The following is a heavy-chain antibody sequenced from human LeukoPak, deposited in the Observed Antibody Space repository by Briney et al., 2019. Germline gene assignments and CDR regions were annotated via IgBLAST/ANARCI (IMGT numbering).Heavy chain of an antibody. Sequence: PSETLSLTCIVSGASISSGNYYWSWIRQPPGKGLEWIGYIYYSGSTNYNPSLKSRVTISVDTSKNQFSLKLSSVTAADTAVYYCARDGYDFWSGYYDAFDIWGQGTMVTVSS. J-gene: IGHJ3*02. D-gene: IGHD3-3*01. CDR1: GASISSGNYY. CDR2: IYYSGST. CDR3: ARDGYDFWSGYYDAFDI. V-gene: IGHV4-61*01.